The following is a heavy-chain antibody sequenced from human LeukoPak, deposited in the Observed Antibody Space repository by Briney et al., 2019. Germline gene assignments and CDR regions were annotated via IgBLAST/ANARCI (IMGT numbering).Heavy chain of an antibody. CDR3: ARVSQGSGSYGTLDY. D-gene: IGHD3-10*01. J-gene: IGHJ4*02. Sequence: GGSLRLSCAASGFTFNSYSMNWVRQAPGKGLEWVSYISSSSSTIYYADSVKGRSTISRDNAKNSLYLQMNSLRDEDTAVYYCARVSQGSGSYGTLDYWDQGTLVTVSS. V-gene: IGHV3-48*02. CDR2: ISSSSSTI. CDR1: GFTFNSYS.